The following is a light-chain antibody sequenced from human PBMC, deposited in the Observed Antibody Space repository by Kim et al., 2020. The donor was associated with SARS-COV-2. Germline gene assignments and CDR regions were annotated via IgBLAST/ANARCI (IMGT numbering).Light chain of an antibody. CDR1: QSVSSSY. Sequence: PGEGSTLSCRASQSVSSSYLAWYQQKPGQAPRLLIYGASSRATGSPDRFSGSGSGTDFTLTISRLEPEDLAVYYCQQYGSSPFMYTFGQGTKLEI. V-gene: IGKV3-20*01. J-gene: IGKJ2*01. CDR3: QQYGSSPFMYT. CDR2: GAS.